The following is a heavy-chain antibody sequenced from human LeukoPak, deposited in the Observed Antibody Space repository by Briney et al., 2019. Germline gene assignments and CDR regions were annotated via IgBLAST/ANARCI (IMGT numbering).Heavy chain of an antibody. D-gene: IGHD3-3*01. J-gene: IGHJ5*02. CDR1: GFTFSDHG. Sequence: GGSLRLSCAASGFTFSDHGMNWVRQAPGKGLEWVSGISPSGDITYYADSVKGRFTISRDNSKNTLYLEVISLTAEDTAVYYCARDYSYYDFWSGYLTNWFDPWGQGTLVTVSS. CDR2: ISPSGDIT. CDR3: ARDYSYYDFWSGYLTNWFDP. V-gene: IGHV3-23*01.